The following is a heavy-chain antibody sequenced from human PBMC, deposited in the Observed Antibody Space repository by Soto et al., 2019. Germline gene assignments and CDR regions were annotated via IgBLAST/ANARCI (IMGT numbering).Heavy chain of an antibody. CDR2: ISYDGSNK. Sequence: QVQLVESGGGVVQPGRSLRLSCAASGFTFSSYGMHWVRQAPGKGLEWVAVISYDGSNKYYADSVKGRFTISRDNSKNTLYLQMNSLRAEDTAVYYCAKAIGGAYGEDPWGQGTLVTVSS. CDR3: AKAIGGAYGEDP. D-gene: IGHD4-17*01. CDR1: GFTFSSYG. J-gene: IGHJ5*02. V-gene: IGHV3-30*18.